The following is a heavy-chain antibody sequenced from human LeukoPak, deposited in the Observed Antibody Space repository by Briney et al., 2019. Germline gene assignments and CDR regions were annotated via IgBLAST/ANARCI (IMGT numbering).Heavy chain of an antibody. D-gene: IGHD3-3*01. Sequence: SETLSLTCAVYGGSFSGYYWSWIRQPPGKWLEWIGEINHSGSTNYNPSLKSRVTISVDTSKNQFSLKLSSVTAADTAEYYCARSIWSGYYFDYWGQGTLVTVSS. J-gene: IGHJ4*02. V-gene: IGHV4-34*01. CDR2: INHSGST. CDR3: ARSIWSGYYFDY. CDR1: GGSFSGYY.